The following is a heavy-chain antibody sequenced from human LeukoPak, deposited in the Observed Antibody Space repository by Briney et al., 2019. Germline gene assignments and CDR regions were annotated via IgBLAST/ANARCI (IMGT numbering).Heavy chain of an antibody. CDR3: AKSIRVLVPAAINCFLDY. D-gene: IGHD2-2*01. Sequence: GGSLRLSCAASGFTFSSYSMNWVRQAPGKGLEWISSISSSSSYIYYADSVKGRFTISRDNSKNTLYLQMNSLRAEDTAVYYCAKSIRVLVPAAINCFLDYWGQGTLVTVSS. J-gene: IGHJ4*02. CDR1: GFTFSSYS. CDR2: ISSSSSYI. V-gene: IGHV3-21*04.